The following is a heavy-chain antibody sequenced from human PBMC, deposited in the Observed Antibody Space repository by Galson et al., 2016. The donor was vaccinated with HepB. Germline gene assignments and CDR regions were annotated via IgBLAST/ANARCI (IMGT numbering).Heavy chain of an antibody. V-gene: IGHV3-23*01. CDR2: ISGDGGST. CDR3: ARFTQEWLDRVYYFDY. D-gene: IGHD6-19*01. CDR1: GFTFGRYA. Sequence: SLRLSCAASGFTFGRYAMSWVRQAPGKGLEWVSAISGDGGSTYYAGSVQDRFTSSRDRSTNTLYPQMNSLRTDDTAVDYCARFTQEWLDRVYYFDYWGQGTLVTFSS. J-gene: IGHJ4*02.